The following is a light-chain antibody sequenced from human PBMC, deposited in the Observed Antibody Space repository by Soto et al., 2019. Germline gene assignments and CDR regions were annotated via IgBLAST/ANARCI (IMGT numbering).Light chain of an antibody. J-gene: IGKJ1*01. CDR1: QSLSSTY. CDR3: QQYNNWPRT. V-gene: IGKV3-20*01. CDR2: GAS. Sequence: EIVLTPSPGTLSLSPGETVTLSFTTSQSLSSTYLAWYQQKPGQAPRLILYGASKRATGVPDRFSGSGSGTDFTLTISSLQSEDFAVYYCQQYNNWPRTFGQGTKVDIK.